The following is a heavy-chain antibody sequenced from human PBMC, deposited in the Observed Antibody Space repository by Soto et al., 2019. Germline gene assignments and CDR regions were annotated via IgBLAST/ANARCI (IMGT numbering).Heavy chain of an antibody. CDR1: GFTFSSYW. D-gene: IGHD6-19*01. CDR3: ASSSGWDAFDI. V-gene: IGHV3-7*03. J-gene: IGHJ3*02. CDR2: IKQDGSEK. Sequence: GGSLRLSCAASGFTFSSYWMSWVRQTPGKGLEWVANIKQDGSEKYYVDSVKGRFTISRDNAKNSLYLQMNSLRAEDTAVYYCASSSGWDAFDIWGQGTMVTVSS.